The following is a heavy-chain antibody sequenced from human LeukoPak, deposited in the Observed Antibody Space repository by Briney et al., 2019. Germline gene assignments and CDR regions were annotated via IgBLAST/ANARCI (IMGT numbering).Heavy chain of an antibody. Sequence: PGGSLRLSCAASGFTFTNYWMTWVRQAPGKGLECVANIEQDGSEKYYLDSVKGRFTISRDNSKNTLYLQMNSLRAEDTAVYYCAKQDYDILTGYSSVGEVDYWGQGTLVTVSS. CDR2: IEQDGSEK. V-gene: IGHV3-7*03. J-gene: IGHJ4*02. CDR3: AKQDYDILTGYSSVGEVDY. D-gene: IGHD3-9*01. CDR1: GFTFTNYW.